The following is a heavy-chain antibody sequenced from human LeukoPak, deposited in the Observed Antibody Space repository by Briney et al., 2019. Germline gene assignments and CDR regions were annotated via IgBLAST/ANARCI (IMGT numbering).Heavy chain of an antibody. CDR2: ITSDGSVT. Sequence: PGGSLRLSCTASRFTFNTFWMHWLRQAPGKGLVWVSRITSDGSVTSYADFVKRRFTISRDNAKNTVYLQMNSLRAEDTAVYYCASFACSSGTCYDYFAYWGQGNLVTVSS. CDR1: RFTFNTFW. J-gene: IGHJ4*02. D-gene: IGHD2-15*01. V-gene: IGHV3-74*01. CDR3: ASFACSSGTCYDYFAY.